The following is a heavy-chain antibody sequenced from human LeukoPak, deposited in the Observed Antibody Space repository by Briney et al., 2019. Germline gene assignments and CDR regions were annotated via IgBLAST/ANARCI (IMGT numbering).Heavy chain of an antibody. V-gene: IGHV1-18*01. CDR3: ARSFYYYDSSGEDY. J-gene: IGHJ4*02. D-gene: IGHD3-22*01. CDR1: GYTFTSYG. CDR2: ISAYNGNT. Sequence: ASVKVSCKASGYTFTSYGISWVRQAPGQGLEWMGWISAYNGNTNYAQKPQGRVTMTTDTSTSTAYMELRSLRSDDTAVYYCARSFYYYDSSGEDYWGQGTLVTVSS.